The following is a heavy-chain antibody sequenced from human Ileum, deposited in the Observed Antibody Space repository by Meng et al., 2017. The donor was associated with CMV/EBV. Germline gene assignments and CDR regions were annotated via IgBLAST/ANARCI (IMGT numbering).Heavy chain of an antibody. CDR3: ARGGPAAYYFDY. J-gene: IGHJ4*02. CDR2: INGAGTTT. Sequence: CAASEFTFSGYWMHWVRQAPGEGLVWVSRINGAGTTTTYAESLKGRFTISRDNAKNTLYLQMSSLRAEDTAVYYCARGGPAAYYFDYWGQGSLVTVSS. CDR1: EFTFSGYW. V-gene: IGHV3-74*01. D-gene: IGHD2-2*01.